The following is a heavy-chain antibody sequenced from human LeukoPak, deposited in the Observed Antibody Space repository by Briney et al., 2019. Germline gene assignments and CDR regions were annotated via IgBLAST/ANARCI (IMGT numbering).Heavy chain of an antibody. Sequence: GGSLRLSCAASGFTISSYWMHWVRQAPGKGLVWVSHVNSDGSSTSYADSVKGRFTISRDNAKNILCLQMSSLRAEDTAVYYCARDLGHQGYRWFDPWGQGTLVTVSS. CDR2: VNSDGSST. J-gene: IGHJ5*02. CDR3: ARDLGHQGYRWFDP. CDR1: GFTISSYW. D-gene: IGHD2-15*01. V-gene: IGHV3-74*01.